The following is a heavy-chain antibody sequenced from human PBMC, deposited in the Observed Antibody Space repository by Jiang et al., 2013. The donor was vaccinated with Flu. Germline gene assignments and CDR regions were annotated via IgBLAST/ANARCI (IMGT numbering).Heavy chain of an antibody. V-gene: IGHV1-69*01. CDR2: IIPIFGTA. CDR1: TFSSYA. D-gene: IGHD3-3*01. Sequence: TFSSYAISWVRQAPGQGLEWMGGIIPIFGTANYAQKFQGRVTITADESTSTAYMELSSLRSEDTAVYYCAGSLRFLEWLLYRWGQGTLVTVSS. CDR3: AGSLRFLEWLLYR. J-gene: IGHJ4*02.